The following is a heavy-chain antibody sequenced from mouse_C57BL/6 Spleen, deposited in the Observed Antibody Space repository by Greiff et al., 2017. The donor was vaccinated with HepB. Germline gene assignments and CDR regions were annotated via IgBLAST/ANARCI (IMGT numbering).Heavy chain of an antibody. CDR2: IYPGDGDT. D-gene: IGHD2-4*01. Sequence: LEESGAELVKPGASVKISCKASGYAFSSYWMNWVKQRPGKGLEWIGQIYPGDGDTNYNGKFKGKATLTADKSSSTAYMQLSSLTSEDSAVYFCARSGDYDYDGYYFDYWGQGTTLTVSS. CDR1: GYAFSSYW. CDR3: ARSGDYDYDGYYFDY. V-gene: IGHV1-80*01. J-gene: IGHJ2*01.